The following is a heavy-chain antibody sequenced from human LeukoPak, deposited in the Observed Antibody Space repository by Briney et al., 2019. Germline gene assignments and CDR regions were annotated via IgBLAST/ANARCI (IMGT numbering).Heavy chain of an antibody. D-gene: IGHD6-19*01. J-gene: IGHJ4*02. CDR3: ARGGKPWLGYY. Sequence: PGGSLRLSCAASGFTFSSYAMHWVRQAPGKGLEWVAVISYDGSNKYYADSVKGRFTISRDNSKNTLYLQMNSLRAEDTAVYYCARGGKPWLGYYWRQGTLVTVSS. CDR2: ISYDGSNK. CDR1: GFTFSSYA. V-gene: IGHV3-30*04.